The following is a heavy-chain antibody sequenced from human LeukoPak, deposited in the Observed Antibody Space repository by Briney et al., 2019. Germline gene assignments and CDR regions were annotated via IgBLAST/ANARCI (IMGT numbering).Heavy chain of an antibody. J-gene: IGHJ6*03. CDR3: AKDPGELSRGYYMDV. V-gene: IGHV3-30*02. D-gene: IGHD1-26*01. CDR2: IRYDGSNK. Sequence: GGSLRLSCAASRLTFSGFGMHWVRQAPGKGLEWVAFIRYDGSNKYYADSVKGRFTISRDNSKNTLFLQMNSLRAEDTAVYSCAKDPGELSRGYYMDVWGKGTTVTVSS. CDR1: RLTFSGFG.